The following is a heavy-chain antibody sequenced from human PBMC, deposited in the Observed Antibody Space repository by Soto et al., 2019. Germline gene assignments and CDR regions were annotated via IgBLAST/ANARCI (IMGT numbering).Heavy chain of an antibody. CDR2: ISGSSSYI. D-gene: IGHD3-22*01. Sequence: EVQLLESGGGLVQPGGSLRLSCAASGFTFSSYAMSWVRQAPGKGLEWVSAISGSSSYIYYADSVKGRFTISRDNAKNSLYLQMNSLRAEDTAVYYCARGESGYYYDYWGQGTLVTVSS. CDR1: GFTFSSYA. J-gene: IGHJ4*02. CDR3: ARGESGYYYDY. V-gene: IGHV3-21*01.